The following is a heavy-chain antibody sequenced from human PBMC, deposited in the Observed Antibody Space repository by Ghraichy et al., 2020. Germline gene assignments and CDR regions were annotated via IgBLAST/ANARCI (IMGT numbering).Heavy chain of an antibody. Sequence: GGSLRLSCVASGFMFDDYTMNWVRQAPGKGLEWVSSISAGSGVIYYAHSVRGRFTPSRDNAKNSLYLQMNALRVEDTAVYCCARDSVPASIPYGVDVWGQGTTVIVSS. V-gene: IGHV3-21*01. D-gene: IGHD2-2*02. CDR3: ARDSVPASIPYGVDV. J-gene: IGHJ6*02. CDR1: GFMFDDYT. CDR2: ISAGSGVI.